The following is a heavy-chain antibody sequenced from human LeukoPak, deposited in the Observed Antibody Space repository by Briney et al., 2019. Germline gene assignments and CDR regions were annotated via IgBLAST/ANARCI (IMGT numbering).Heavy chain of an antibody. J-gene: IGHJ5*02. V-gene: IGHV1-69*04. CDR1: GGTFSSYA. D-gene: IGHD5-18*01. Sequence: SVKVSCKASGGTFSSYAVSWVRQAPGQGLEWMGRIIPILGTANYAQKFQGRVTITADKSTSTAYMELSSLRSEDTAVYYCARERSSVDTAMVIYWFDPWGQGTLVTVSS. CDR2: IIPILGTA. CDR3: ARERSSVDTAMVIYWFDP.